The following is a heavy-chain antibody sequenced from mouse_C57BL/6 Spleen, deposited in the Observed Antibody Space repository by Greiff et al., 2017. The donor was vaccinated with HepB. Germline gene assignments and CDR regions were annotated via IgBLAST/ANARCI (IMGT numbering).Heavy chain of an antibody. V-gene: IGHV1-26*01. J-gene: IGHJ2*01. CDR3: ARMGPNYYGSSLFDY. CDR2: INPNNGGT. D-gene: IGHD1-1*01. CDR1: GYTFTDYY. Sequence: EVQLQQSGPELVKPGASVKISCKASGYTFTDYYMNWVKQSHGKSLEWIGDINPNNGGTSYNQKFKGKATLTVDKSSSTAYMELRSLTSEDSAVYYCARMGPNYYGSSLFDYWGQGTTLTVSS.